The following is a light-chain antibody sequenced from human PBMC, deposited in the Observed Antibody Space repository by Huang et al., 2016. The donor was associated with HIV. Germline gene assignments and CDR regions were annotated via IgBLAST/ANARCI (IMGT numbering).Light chain of an antibody. CDR3: QQRSAWLYT. CDR1: QSVSSY. J-gene: IGKJ2*01. CDR2: DPS. Sequence: EIVLTQSPATLSSSPGERATLSCRASQSVSSYLSWYQQKPGQAPRLLIYDPSHMATGIPARFSGSGSGTEFTLTISSLEPEDFAVYYCQQRSAWLYTFGQGTKVEIK. V-gene: IGKV3-11*01.